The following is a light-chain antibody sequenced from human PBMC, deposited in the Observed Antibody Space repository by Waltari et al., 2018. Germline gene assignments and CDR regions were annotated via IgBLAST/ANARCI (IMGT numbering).Light chain of an antibody. CDR3: QQYYSTLYT. Sequence: DIVMTQSPDSLAVSLGERATINCKSSQSVLYSSNNKNYLAWYQQKPGQPPKVLIYWASTRESGVPDRLSGSGSGTDFTLTISSLQAEDVAVYYCQQYYSTLYTFGQGTKLEIK. J-gene: IGKJ2*01. CDR1: QSVLYSSNNKNY. V-gene: IGKV4-1*01. CDR2: WAS.